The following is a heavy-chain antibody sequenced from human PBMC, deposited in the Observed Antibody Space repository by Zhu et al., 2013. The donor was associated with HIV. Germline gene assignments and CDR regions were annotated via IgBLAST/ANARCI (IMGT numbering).Heavy chain of an antibody. V-gene: IGHV1-69*06. CDR3: ALSLXSGANVYCSSTSCHFDS. D-gene: IGHD2-2*01. CDR2: IIPIFGTT. Sequence: QVQLLQSGAEVKKTGSSVKVSCKASGGTFSTHGISWVRQAPGQGPEWMGGIIPIFGTTDYAQKFQGRLTITADKSTSTAYMDLSSLRHEDTAVYYCALSLXSGANVYCSSTSCHFDSWGQGTQVTVSS. J-gene: IGHJ4*02. CDR1: GGTFSTHG.